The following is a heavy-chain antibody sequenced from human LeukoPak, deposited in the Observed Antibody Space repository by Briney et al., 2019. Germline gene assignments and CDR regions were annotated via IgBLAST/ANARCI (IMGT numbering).Heavy chain of an antibody. CDR3: ARLKRNGYYDSSGTYYFDY. CDR1: GFTFSSYW. CDR2: IKQDGSEK. Sequence: GGSLTLSCAASGFTFSSYWMSWVRQPPGKGLEWVANIKQDGSEKYYVDSVKGRFTISRDNAKNSLYLQMNSLRAEDTAVYYCARLKRNGYYDSSGTYYFDYWGQGTLVTVSS. D-gene: IGHD3-22*01. V-gene: IGHV3-7*01. J-gene: IGHJ4*02.